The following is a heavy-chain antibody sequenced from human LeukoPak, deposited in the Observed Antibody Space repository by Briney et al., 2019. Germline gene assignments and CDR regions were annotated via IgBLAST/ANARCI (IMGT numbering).Heavy chain of an antibody. CDR3: ARWKSSGWSRDY. J-gene: IGHJ4*02. Sequence: GASVKVSCKASGYTFTSYAMHWVRQAPGQRLEWMGWINAGNGNTKYSQKFQGRVTITRDTSASTAYIELSSLRSEDTAVYYCARWKSSGWSRDYWGQGTLVTVSS. D-gene: IGHD6-19*01. CDR2: INAGNGNT. V-gene: IGHV1-3*01. CDR1: GYTFTSYA.